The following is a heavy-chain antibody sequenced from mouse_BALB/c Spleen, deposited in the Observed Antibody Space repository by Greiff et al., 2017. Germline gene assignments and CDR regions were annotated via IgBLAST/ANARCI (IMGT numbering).Heavy chain of an antibody. CDR1: GYTFSSYW. J-gene: IGHJ4*01. CDR3: AYRGAMDY. D-gene: IGHD5-5*01. CDR2: ILPGSGST. V-gene: IGHV1-9*01. Sequence: VQRVESGAELMKPGASVKISCKATGYTFSSYWIEWVKQRPGHGLEWIGEILPGSGSTNYNEKFKGKATFTADTSSNTAYMQLSSLTSEDSAVYYCAYRGAMDYWVKEPQSPSPQ.